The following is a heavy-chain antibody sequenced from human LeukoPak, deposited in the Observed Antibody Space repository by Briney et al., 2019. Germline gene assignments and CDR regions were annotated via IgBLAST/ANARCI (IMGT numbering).Heavy chain of an antibody. Sequence: GGSLRLSCAASGFTFSSYGMHWVRQAPGKGLEWVAVIWYDGSNKYYADSVKGRFTISRDNSKNTLYLQMNSLRAEDTAVYYCAKLGYSSSPEDYGGQGTLVTVSS. CDR1: GFTFSSYG. D-gene: IGHD6-6*01. J-gene: IGHJ4*02. CDR2: IWYDGSNK. V-gene: IGHV3-33*06. CDR3: AKLGYSSSPEDY.